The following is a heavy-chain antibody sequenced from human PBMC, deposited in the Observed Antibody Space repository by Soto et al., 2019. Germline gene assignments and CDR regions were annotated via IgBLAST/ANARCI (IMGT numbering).Heavy chain of an antibody. CDR1: GFTFKNYG. V-gene: IGHV3-30*03. D-gene: IGHD3-3*01. Sequence: VHLVDSGGGVVQPGRSLRLSCAASGFTFKNYGMHWVRQAPGKGLEWVAVISHDGGTKHYADSVKGRFTIFSDESKNPVSLQMTSLRPDDTAVYYCAQRITISRYGDHFHYGMDAWGQGNRVIVSS. CDR2: ISHDGGTK. J-gene: IGHJ6*02. CDR3: AQRITISRYGDHFHYGMDA.